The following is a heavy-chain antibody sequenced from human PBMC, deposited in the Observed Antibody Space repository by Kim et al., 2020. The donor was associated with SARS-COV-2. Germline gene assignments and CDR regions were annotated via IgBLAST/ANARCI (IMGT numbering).Heavy chain of an antibody. CDR3: AGARSSGYYYLEY. Sequence: SVKVSCKASGGTFSSYAISWVRQAPGQGLEWMGGIIPIFGTANYAQKSQGRVTITADESTNTAYMELSSLRSEDTAVYYCAGARSSGYYYLEYWGQGTLVTVSS. V-gene: IGHV1-69*13. CDR1: GGTFSSYA. D-gene: IGHD3-22*01. CDR2: IIPIFGTA. J-gene: IGHJ4*02.